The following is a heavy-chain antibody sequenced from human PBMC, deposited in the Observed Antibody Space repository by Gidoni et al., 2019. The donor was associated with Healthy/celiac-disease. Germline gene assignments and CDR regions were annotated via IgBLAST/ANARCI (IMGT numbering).Heavy chain of an antibody. J-gene: IGHJ4*02. Sequence: QVQLVQSGAEVNKPGASVTVSCKASGYTFTSYGIRWVRQAPGQGLEWMGWISAYNGNTNYAQKLQGRVTMTNDTSTSTAYMELRSLRADDTAVYYCARRGGPGIAVAGLDYWGQGTLVTVSS. V-gene: IGHV1-18*04. CDR3: ARRGGPGIAVAGLDY. CDR2: ISAYNGNT. D-gene: IGHD6-19*01. CDR1: GYTFTSYG.